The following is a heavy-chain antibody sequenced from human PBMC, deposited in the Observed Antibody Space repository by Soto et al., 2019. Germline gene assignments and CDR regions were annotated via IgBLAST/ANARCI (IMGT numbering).Heavy chain of an antibody. CDR3: ARLGPYGSETYSFRYNWFDP. Sequence: ASVKVSCKASGYTFTSYGISWVRQAPGQGLEWMGWISAYNGNTNYAQKLQGRVTMTTDTSTSTAYMELRSLRGEDTAIYYCARLGPYGSETYSFRYNWFDPWGQGTLVTVSS. D-gene: IGHD3-10*01. CDR1: GYTFTSYG. J-gene: IGHJ5*02. V-gene: IGHV1-18*01. CDR2: ISAYNGNT.